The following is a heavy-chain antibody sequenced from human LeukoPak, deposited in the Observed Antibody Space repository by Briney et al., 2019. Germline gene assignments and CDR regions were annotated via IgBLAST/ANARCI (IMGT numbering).Heavy chain of an antibody. Sequence: GSLRLSCAASGFTFSNAWMSWVRQAPGKGLEWIGSIYYSGSTYYNPSLKSRVTISVDASKNQFSLKLSSVTAADTAVYYCARGWELKPFDYWGQGTLVTVSS. D-gene: IGHD1-26*01. CDR1: GFTFSNAW. CDR3: ARGWELKPFDY. CDR2: IYYSGST. J-gene: IGHJ4*02. V-gene: IGHV4-4*02.